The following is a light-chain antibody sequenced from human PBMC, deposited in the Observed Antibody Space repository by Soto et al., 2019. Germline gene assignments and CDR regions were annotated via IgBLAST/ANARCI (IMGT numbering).Light chain of an antibody. CDR2: DAS. CDR1: QSVSSS. Sequence: EIVLTQSPATLSLSPGERATLSCRASQSVSSSLAWYQQKFGQAPRLLIYDASNRATGIPARFSGSGSGTDFTLTISSLEPEDSAVYFCQQRARWVTFGQGTRLEIK. CDR3: QQRARWVT. J-gene: IGKJ5*01. V-gene: IGKV3-11*01.